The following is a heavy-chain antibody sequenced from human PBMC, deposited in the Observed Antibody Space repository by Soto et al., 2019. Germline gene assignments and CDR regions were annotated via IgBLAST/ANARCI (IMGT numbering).Heavy chain of an antibody. CDR1: GFTFGTTD. CDR3: VKNSGWFNT. D-gene: IGHD3-10*01. V-gene: IGHV3-23*01. Sequence: GGSLRLSCAASGFTFGTTDMSWVRQAPGEGLEWVSTIDGSGGITYYADSVKGRFTLSRDNSRNTVYLQMNSLRGDDTALYYCVKNSGWFNTWGQGALVTVSS. J-gene: IGHJ5*02. CDR2: IDGSGGIT.